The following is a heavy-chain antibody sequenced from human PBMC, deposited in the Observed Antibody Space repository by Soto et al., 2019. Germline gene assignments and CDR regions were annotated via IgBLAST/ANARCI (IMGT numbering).Heavy chain of an antibody. CDR1: GGSISSYY. CDR3: ARLPRSRGWFDP. V-gene: IGHV4-59*01. J-gene: IGHJ5*02. CDR2: IYYSGST. Sequence: QVQLQESGPGLVKPSETLSLTCTVSGGSISSYYWSWVRQPPGKGLEWIGYIYYSGSTNYNPALKSRGTISVDTAKNQFSLKLSSVTAADTAVYYCARLPRSRGWFDPWGQGTLVTVSS.